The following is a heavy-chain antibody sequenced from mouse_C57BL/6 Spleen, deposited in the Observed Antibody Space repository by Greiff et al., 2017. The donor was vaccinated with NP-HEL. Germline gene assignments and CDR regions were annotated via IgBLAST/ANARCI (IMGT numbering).Heavy chain of an antibody. CDR3: TTTSSYYFDY. J-gene: IGHJ2*01. CDR1: GFNIKDDY. Sequence: DVQLQESGAELVRPGASVKLSCTASGFNIKDDYMHWVKQRPEQGLEWIGWIDPENGDTEYASKFQGKATITADTSSNTAYLQLSSLTSEDTAVYYCTTTSSYYFDYWGQGTTLTVSS. CDR2: IDPENGDT. V-gene: IGHV14-4*01.